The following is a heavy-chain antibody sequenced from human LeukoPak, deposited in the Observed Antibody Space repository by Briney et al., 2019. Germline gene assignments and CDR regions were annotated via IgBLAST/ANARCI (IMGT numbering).Heavy chain of an antibody. V-gene: IGHV3-23*01. CDR2: ISGSGGST. D-gene: IGHD3-3*01. CDR3: AKLYLTYYDFWSGYYGY. CDR1: GFTFSSYA. Sequence: GSLRLSCAASGFTFSSYAMSWVCQAPGKGLEWVSAISGSGGSTYYADSVKGRFTISRDNSKNTLYLQMNSLRAEDTAVYYCAKLYLTYYDFWSGYYGYWGQGTLVTVSS. J-gene: IGHJ4*02.